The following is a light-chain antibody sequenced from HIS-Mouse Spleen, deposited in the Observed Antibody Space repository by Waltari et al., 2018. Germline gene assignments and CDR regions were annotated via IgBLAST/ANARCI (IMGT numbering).Light chain of an antibody. CDR2: DDS. Sequence: DIQTTQSTSSLSSSAGDRVTITSHASQDISNYLNWYQQTPGKAPKLLIFDDSNLETVVPSRFSGSGSGTDFTFTISSLQPEDIATYYCQQYDNLHRLTFGPGTKVDIK. CDR3: QQYDNLHRLT. V-gene: IGKV1-33*01. J-gene: IGKJ3*01. CDR1: QDISNY.